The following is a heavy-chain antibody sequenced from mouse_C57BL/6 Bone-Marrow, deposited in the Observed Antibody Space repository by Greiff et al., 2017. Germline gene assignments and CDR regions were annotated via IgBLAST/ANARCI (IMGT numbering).Heavy chain of an antibody. J-gene: IGHJ4*01. Sequence: VKLVESGPELVKPGASVKISCKASGYAFSSSWMNWVKQRPGKGLEWIGRIYPGDGDTNYNGKFKGKATLTADKSSSTAYMQLSSLTSEDSAVYFCARGSSGTYAMDYWGQGTSVTVSS. D-gene: IGHD3-2*02. CDR1: GYAFSSSW. V-gene: IGHV1-82*01. CDR2: IYPGDGDT. CDR3: ARGSSGTYAMDY.